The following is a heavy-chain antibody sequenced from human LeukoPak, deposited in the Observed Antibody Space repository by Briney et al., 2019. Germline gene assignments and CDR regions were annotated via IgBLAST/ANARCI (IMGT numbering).Heavy chain of an antibody. CDR1: GFTFSKYA. Sequence: GGSPRLSCAASGFTFSKYAMSWVRQAPGKGLEWVSGITTSGATHYADSVKGRFTISRDNSKNTLYLQVNSLRAEDTAVYYCARDFGNCTVSRCFGIPIDYWGQGTLVTVSS. CDR3: ARDFGNCTVSRCFGIPIDY. D-gene: IGHD2-8*02. J-gene: IGHJ4*02. V-gene: IGHV3-23*01. CDR2: ITTSGAT.